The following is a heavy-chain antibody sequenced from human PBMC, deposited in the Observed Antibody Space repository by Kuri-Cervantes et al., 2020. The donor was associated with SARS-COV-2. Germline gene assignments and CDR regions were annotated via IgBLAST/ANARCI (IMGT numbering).Heavy chain of an antibody. D-gene: IGHD6-13*01. V-gene: IGHV3-23*01. J-gene: IGHJ4*02. CDR2: IGGSGGST. CDR1: GFTFSSYA. Sequence: ETLSLTCAASGFTFSSYAMSWVRQAPGKGLEWVSAIGGSGGSTYYADSVKGRFTISRDNSKNTLYLQMNSLRAEDTAVYYCAKDQYSSSSHDYWGQGTLVTVSS. CDR3: AKDQYSSSSHDY.